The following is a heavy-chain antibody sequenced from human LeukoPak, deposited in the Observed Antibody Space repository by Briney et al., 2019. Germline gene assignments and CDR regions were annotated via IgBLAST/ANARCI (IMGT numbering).Heavy chain of an antibody. V-gene: IGHV4-4*02. D-gene: IGHD6-13*01. Sequence: SETLSLTCAVSGGSISSGNWWSWVRQPPGKGLEWIVEIYHSRRTNYNPSLNSRLTISVDKAKNQFSLKMSSVTAADTAVSYCAGKISAAGSRWFDPWGQGTLVTVSS. J-gene: IGHJ5*02. CDR3: AGKISAAGSRWFDP. CDR1: GGSISSGNW. CDR2: IYHSRRT.